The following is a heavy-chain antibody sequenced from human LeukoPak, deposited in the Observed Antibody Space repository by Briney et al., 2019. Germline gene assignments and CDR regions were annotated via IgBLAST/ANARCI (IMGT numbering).Heavy chain of an antibody. CDR3: ATEYYDFRSGYYHLRYFDY. CDR1: GGTFSSYA. Sequence: SVKVSCKASGGTFSSYAISWVRQAPGRGLEWMGRIIPILGIANYAQKFQGRVTITADKSTSTAYMELSSLRSEDTAVYYCATEYYDFRSGYYHLRYFDYWGQGTLVTVSS. J-gene: IGHJ4*02. D-gene: IGHD3-3*01. V-gene: IGHV1-69*04. CDR2: IIPILGIA.